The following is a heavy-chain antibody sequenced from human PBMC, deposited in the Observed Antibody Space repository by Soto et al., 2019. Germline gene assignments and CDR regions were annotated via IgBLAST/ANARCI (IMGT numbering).Heavy chain of an antibody. CDR3: ARGTYDFWSGPSGDWFDP. V-gene: IGHV1-69*13. D-gene: IGHD3-3*01. Sequence: GASVKVSCKASGGTFSSYAISWVRQAPGQGLEWMGGIIPIFGTANYAQKFQGRVTITADESTSTAYMELSSLRSEDTALFYFARGTYDFWSGPSGDWFDPWGQGTLVTVSS. CDR2: IIPIFGTA. CDR1: GGTFSSYA. J-gene: IGHJ5*02.